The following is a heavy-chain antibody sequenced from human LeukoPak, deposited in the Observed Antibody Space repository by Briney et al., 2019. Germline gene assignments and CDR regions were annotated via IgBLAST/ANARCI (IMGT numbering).Heavy chain of an antibody. CDR3: ARQTMLVGYANGLGFNY. D-gene: IGHD2-2*01. J-gene: IGHJ4*02. CDR2: IYGSGST. V-gene: IGHV4-59*01. Sequence: SETLSLTCNVTGASISSWYWSWIRQPPGKGLEWIGDIYGSGSTNYNPSLKSRVSMSADTSKNQISLNLKFVTAADTAMYYCARQTMLVGYANGLGFNYWGEGTLVTVSS. CDR1: GASISSWY.